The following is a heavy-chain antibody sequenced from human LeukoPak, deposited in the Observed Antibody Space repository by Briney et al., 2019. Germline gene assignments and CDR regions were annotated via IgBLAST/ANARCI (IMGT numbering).Heavy chain of an antibody. CDR2: ISGYNGNT. V-gene: IGHV1-18*01. CDR3: ARCRYLGWLTIDY. Sequence: ASVKVSCTASGYSFSTYGAAWVRQAPGQGLEWMGWISGYNGNTGYVQKFQDRVTMATDTSTTTAYMELRSLRSDDTAVYFCARCRYLGWLTIDYWGRGTLVTVSS. J-gene: IGHJ4*02. CDR1: GYSFSTYG. D-gene: IGHD3-9*01.